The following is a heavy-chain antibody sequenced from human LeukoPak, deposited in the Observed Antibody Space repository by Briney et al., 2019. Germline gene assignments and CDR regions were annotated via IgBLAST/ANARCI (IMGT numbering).Heavy chain of an antibody. J-gene: IGHJ6*04. D-gene: IGHD3-10*02. CDR2: VSHDEKTI. Sequence: PGGSLRLSCVASGFTFTGHSMHWVRQAPGKGLEWISVVSHDEKTIFYADSLKGRFTVSRDNSKNTVYLQMNSLRAEDTAVYYCAELGITMIGGVWGKGTTVTISS. V-gene: IGHV3-30*18. CDR3: AELGITMIGGV. CDR1: GFTFTGHS.